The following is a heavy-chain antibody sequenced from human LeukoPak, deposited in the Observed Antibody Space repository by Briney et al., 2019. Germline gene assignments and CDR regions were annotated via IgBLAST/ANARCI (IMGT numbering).Heavy chain of an antibody. CDR3: ARGLYRITGATWDAFDI. Sequence: PGGSLRLSCAASGFTFSRYWMHWVRHVPGKGLVWVSQINIDGSGTNYADSVKGRFTISRDNAKNTLYLQMNSLRAEDTAVYYCARGLYRITGATWDAFDIWGQGTMVTVSS. CDR2: INIDGSGT. D-gene: IGHD1-20*01. J-gene: IGHJ3*02. V-gene: IGHV3-74*01. CDR1: GFTFSRYW.